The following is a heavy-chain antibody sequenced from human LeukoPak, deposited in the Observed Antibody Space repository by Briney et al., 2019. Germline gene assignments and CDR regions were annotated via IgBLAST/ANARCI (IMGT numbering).Heavy chain of an antibody. CDR2: IYHSGST. CDR3: ARNGYFYDAFDI. CDR1: GGSITNGGYY. Sequence: SETLSLTCTVSGGSITNGGYYWGWIRQPPGKGLEWIGSIYHSGSTYYNPSLKSRVTISVDTSKNQFSLKLSSVTAADTAVYYCARNGYFYDAFDIWGQGTMVTVSS. V-gene: IGHV4-39*07. J-gene: IGHJ3*02. D-gene: IGHD4-17*01.